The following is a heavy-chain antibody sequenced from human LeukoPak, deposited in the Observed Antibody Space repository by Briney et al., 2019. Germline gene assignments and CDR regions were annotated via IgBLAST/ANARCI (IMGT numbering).Heavy chain of an antibody. Sequence: PGGSLGLSCAASGFTFSSYGMHWVRQAPGKGLEWVAFIRYDGSNKYYAESVKGRFTISRDDSKNTLNLQMNSLRAEDTAVYYCAKGGDSSGSLPYYFDYWGQGTLVTVSS. V-gene: IGHV3-30*02. CDR3: AKGGDSSGSLPYYFDY. CDR1: GFTFSSYG. CDR2: IRYDGSNK. D-gene: IGHD3-22*01. J-gene: IGHJ4*02.